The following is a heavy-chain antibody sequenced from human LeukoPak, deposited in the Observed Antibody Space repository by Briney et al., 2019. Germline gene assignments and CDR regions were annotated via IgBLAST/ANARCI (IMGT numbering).Heavy chain of an antibody. CDR2: IIPIFGTA. CDR3: ARDPPRSYYGSGSYYGLFP. D-gene: IGHD3-10*01. V-gene: IGHV1-69*13. CDR1: GGTFSSYA. Sequence: ASVKVSCKASGGTFSSYAISWVRQAPGQGLEWMGGIIPIFGTANYAQKFQGRVTITADESTSTAYMELSSLRSEDTAVYYCARDPPRSYYGSGSYYGLFPWGQGTLSPSPQ. J-gene: IGHJ5*02.